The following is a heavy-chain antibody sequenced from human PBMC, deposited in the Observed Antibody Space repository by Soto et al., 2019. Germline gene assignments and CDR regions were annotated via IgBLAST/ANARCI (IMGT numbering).Heavy chain of an antibody. V-gene: IGHV3-30*03. CDR1: GFTFSDYA. CDR3: ARDKRDLRFLEWSYYFDY. D-gene: IGHD3-3*01. Sequence: PGGSLRLSFAASGFTFSDYAMHWVRQAPGKGLEWVAVVSHDGRNTHYADSVKGRFTISRDSSKNTVSLEMTSLRAEDTAVYYCARDKRDLRFLEWSYYFDYWGQGT. CDR2: VSHDGRNT. J-gene: IGHJ4*02.